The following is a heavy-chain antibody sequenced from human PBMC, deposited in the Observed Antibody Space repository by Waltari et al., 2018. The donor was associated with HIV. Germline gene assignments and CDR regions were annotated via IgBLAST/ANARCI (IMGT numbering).Heavy chain of an antibody. J-gene: IGHJ4*02. CDR2: MNPNSGKT. CDR3: AGKGGIGSGWYAFDH. V-gene: IGHV1-8*01. D-gene: IGHD6-19*01. Sequence: QVQLVQSGAEVKKPGASVKVSCKASGYTFTSYDINWVRQASGQGPEWMGWMNPNSGKTGYAQKFQGRVTMTRNTSISTAYMELSSLKSEDTAVYYCAGKGGIGSGWYAFDHWGQGTLVAVSS. CDR1: GYTFTSYD.